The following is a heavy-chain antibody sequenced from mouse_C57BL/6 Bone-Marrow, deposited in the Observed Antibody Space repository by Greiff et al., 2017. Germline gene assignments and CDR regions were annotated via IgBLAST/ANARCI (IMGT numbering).Heavy chain of an antibody. CDR3: AKLLRYPFDY. CDR1: GYTFTDYN. D-gene: IGHD1-1*01. Sequence: EVKLMESGPELVKPGASVKMSCKASGYTFTDYNMHWVKQSHGKSLEWIGYINPNNGGTSYNQKFKGKATLTVNKSSSTAYMELRSLTSEDSAVYYCAKLLRYPFDYWGQGTTLTVSS. V-gene: IGHV1-22*01. CDR2: INPNNGGT. J-gene: IGHJ2*01.